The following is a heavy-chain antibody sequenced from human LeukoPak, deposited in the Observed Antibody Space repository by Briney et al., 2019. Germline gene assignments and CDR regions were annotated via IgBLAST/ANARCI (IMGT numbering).Heavy chain of an antibody. CDR2: IIPFFGKA. V-gene: IGHV1-69*13. Sequence: PVKVSCKASEGTFSSFVISWVGKPLGQGLGWMGGIIPFFGKANSAQKFQGRVTITADESTSTAYMELSSLRSEDTAVYYCARFCDGDCSSTSFDREDPYYYGMDVWGQGTTVTVSS. D-gene: IGHD2-2*01. CDR3: ARFCDGDCSSTSFDREDPYYYGMDV. J-gene: IGHJ6*02. CDR1: EGTFSSFV.